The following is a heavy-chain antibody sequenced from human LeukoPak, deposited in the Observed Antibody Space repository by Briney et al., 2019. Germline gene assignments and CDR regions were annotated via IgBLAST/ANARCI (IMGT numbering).Heavy chain of an antibody. CDR1: GFTVSSNY. V-gene: IGHV3-53*01. Sequence: GGSLRLSCAASGFTVSSNYMSWVRQAPGKGLEWVSVIYSGGSTYYADSVKGRFTISRDNSKNTLYLQMNSLRAEDTAVYYCARVWFGEFAYFDYWGQGTLVTVSS. CDR2: IYSGGST. J-gene: IGHJ4*02. D-gene: IGHD3-10*01. CDR3: ARVWFGEFAYFDY.